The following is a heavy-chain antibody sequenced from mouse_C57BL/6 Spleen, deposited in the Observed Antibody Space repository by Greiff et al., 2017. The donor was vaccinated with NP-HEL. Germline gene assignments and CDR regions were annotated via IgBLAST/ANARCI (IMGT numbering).Heavy chain of an antibody. V-gene: IGHV1-15*01. Sequence: VQLQQPGAELVRPGASVTLSCKASGYTFTDYEMHWVKQTPVHGLEWIGAIDPETGGTAYNQKFKGKAILTADKSSSTAYMELRSLTSEDSAVYYCTRSGDPYYFDYWGQGTTLTVSS. CDR2: IDPETGGT. CDR3: TRSGDPYYFDY. D-gene: IGHD3-1*01. J-gene: IGHJ2*01. CDR1: GYTFTDYE.